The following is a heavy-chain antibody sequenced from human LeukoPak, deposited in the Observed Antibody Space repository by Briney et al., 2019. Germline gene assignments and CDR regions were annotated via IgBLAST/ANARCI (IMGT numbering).Heavy chain of an antibody. CDR2: FDPEDGET. J-gene: IGHJ4*02. D-gene: IGHD3-9*01. Sequence: ASVKVSCKASGYTLTELSMHWVRQAPGKGLEWMGGFDPEDGETIYAQKFQGRVTMTEDTSTDTAYMELSSLRSEDTAVYYCATSDILTGYYNYWGQGTLVTVSS. CDR1: GYTLTELS. CDR3: ATSDILTGYYNY. V-gene: IGHV1-24*01.